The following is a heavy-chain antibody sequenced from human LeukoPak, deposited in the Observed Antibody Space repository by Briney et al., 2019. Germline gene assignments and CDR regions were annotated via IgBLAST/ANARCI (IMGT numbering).Heavy chain of an antibody. CDR3: ATDSSSWNIFDN. Sequence: GGSLRLSCAASGFTFSGYSMNWVRQAPGKGLEWISSISSTGYGTYYADSVKGRFNISRDNSKNTVHVQMNNLRAEDTAVYYCATDSSSWNIFDNWGQGTLVTVSS. CDR2: ISSTGYGT. D-gene: IGHD6-13*01. V-gene: IGHV3-23*01. J-gene: IGHJ4*02. CDR1: GFTFSGYS.